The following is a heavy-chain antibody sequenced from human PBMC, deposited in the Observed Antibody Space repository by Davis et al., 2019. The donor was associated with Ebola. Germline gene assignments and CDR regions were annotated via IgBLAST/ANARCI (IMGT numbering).Heavy chain of an antibody. J-gene: IGHJ3*02. CDR1: GFTFSSYA. D-gene: IGHD3-3*01. V-gene: IGHV3-48*02. CDR3: TRDSDYAFDI. Sequence: GGSLRLSCAASGFTFSSYAMSWVRQAPGKGLEWISHIWTTSSTKHYADSVKGRFTISCDNAKNSLYLQMDSLRDEDTALYYCTRDSDYAFDIWGQGTMVTVSS. CDR2: IWTTSSTK.